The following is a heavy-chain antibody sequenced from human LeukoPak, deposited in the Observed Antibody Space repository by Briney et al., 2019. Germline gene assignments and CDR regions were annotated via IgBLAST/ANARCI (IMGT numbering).Heavy chain of an antibody. V-gene: IGHV1-69*02. Sequence: ASVKVSCKASGYTLTDYYMHWVRQAPGQGLEWMGRIIPILGIANYAQKFQGRVTITADKSTSTAYMELSSLRSEDTAVYYCARQSPLNATASGMLYAFDIWGQGTMVTVSS. CDR2: IIPILGIA. D-gene: IGHD3-16*01. J-gene: IGHJ3*02. CDR3: ARQSPLNATASGMLYAFDI. CDR1: GYTLTDYY.